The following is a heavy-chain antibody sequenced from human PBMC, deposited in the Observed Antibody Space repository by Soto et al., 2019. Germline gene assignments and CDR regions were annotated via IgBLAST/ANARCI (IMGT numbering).Heavy chain of an antibody. CDR3: ARASEGVLWFGDLLYDWFDP. Sequence: QVQLQQSGPGLVKPSQTLSLTCAISGDSVSSNSAAWNWIRQSPSRGLEWLGRTYYRSKWYNDYAVSVKSRITINPDTSKNQFSLQLNSVTPEDTAVYYCARASEGVLWFGDLLYDWFDPWGQGTLVTVSS. CDR1: GDSVSSNSAA. J-gene: IGHJ5*02. V-gene: IGHV6-1*01. D-gene: IGHD3-10*01. CDR2: TYYRSKWYN.